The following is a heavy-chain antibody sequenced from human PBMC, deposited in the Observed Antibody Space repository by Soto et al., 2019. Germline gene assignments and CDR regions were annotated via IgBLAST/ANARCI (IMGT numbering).Heavy chain of an antibody. CDR3: TRHDTYYDFWSGYYGDAEYYYYGMDV. D-gene: IGHD3-3*01. J-gene: IGHJ6*02. CDR1: GFTFSGSA. V-gene: IGHV3-73*01. CDR2: IRSKANSYAT. Sequence: PGGSLRLSXAASGFTFSGSAMHWVRQASGKGLEWVGRIRSKANSYATAYAASVKGRFTISRDDSKNTAYLQMNSLKTEDTAVYYCTRHDTYYDFWSGYYGDAEYYYYGMDVWGQGTTVTVSS.